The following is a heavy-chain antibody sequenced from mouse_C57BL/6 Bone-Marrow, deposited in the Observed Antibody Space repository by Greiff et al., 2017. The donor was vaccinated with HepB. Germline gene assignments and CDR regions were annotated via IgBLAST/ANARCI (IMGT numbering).Heavy chain of an antibody. CDR2: INPSNGGT. CDR3: ARSFYYSLFDY. CDR1: GYTFTSYW. V-gene: IGHV1-53*01. J-gene: IGHJ2*01. D-gene: IGHD2-12*01. Sequence: QVQLKQPGTELVKPGASVKLSCKASGYTFTSYWMHWVKQRPGQGLEWIGNINPSNGGTNYNEKFKSKATLTVDKSSSTAYMQRSSLTSEDSAVYYCARSFYYSLFDYWGQGTTLTVSS.